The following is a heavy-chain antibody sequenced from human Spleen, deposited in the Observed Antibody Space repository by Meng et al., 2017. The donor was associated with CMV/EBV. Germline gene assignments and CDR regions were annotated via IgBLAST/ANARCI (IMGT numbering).Heavy chain of an antibody. J-gene: IGHJ6*02. Sequence: GSLRLSCTVSGDFISTSYWSWIRQPPGKGLEWIGYIHHSGSTNYNPTLRSRVTMSVDTSKNQFSLRLYSVTAADTAVYYCAKFSATGAYYYGMDVWGQGTTVTVSS. V-gene: IGHV4-59*01. CDR2: IHHSGST. D-gene: IGHD1-1*01. CDR1: GDFISTSY. CDR3: AKFSATGAYYYGMDV.